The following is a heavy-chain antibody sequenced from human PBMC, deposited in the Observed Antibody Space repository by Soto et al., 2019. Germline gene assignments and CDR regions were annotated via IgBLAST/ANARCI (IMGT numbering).Heavy chain of an antibody. J-gene: IGHJ5*01. V-gene: IGHV4-59*08. CDR2: IYLGGSI. CDR1: GASISSYY. CDR3: ARLIGNSWLDS. Sequence: SETLSLTCSVSGASISSYYYTWIRQTPGKGLEWIGYIYLGGSINYNPSFKSRVIISVDTSKNHFSVRLSSVTPDDTAVYYCARLIGNSWLDSWGQGTLVTVSS.